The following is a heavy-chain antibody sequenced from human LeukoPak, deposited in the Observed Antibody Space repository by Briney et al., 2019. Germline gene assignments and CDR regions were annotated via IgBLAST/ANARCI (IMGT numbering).Heavy chain of an antibody. Sequence: PSETLSLTCTVSGGSISSSSYYWGWIRQPPGKGLEWIGSIYYSGSTYYNPSLKSRVTISVDTSKNQFSLKLSSVTAADTAVYYCARDRLDTYRSVSHEFDYWGQGTLVTVSS. V-gene: IGHV4-39*07. CDR3: ARDRLDTYRSVSHEFDY. D-gene: IGHD1-14*01. CDR1: GGSISSSSYY. J-gene: IGHJ4*02. CDR2: IYYSGST.